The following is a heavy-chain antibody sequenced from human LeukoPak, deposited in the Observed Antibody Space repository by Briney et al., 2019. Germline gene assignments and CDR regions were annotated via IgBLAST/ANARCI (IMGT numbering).Heavy chain of an antibody. CDR1: GGSINSYY. V-gene: IGHV4-59*01. CDR2: ISYSGST. CDR3: ARGNAN. Sequence: SEILSLTCTVSGGSINSYYWSWIRQPPGKGLEWIGYISYSGSTNYNPSLKSRVTISLDTSKNQSFLKLSSVTAADTALYYCARGNANWGQGTLVTVSS. J-gene: IGHJ4*02.